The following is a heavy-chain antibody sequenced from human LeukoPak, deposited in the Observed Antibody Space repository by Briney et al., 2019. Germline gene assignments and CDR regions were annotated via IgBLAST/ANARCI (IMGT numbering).Heavy chain of an antibody. CDR3: ARDGPPYVLRSY. CDR1: EFTFTTYW. D-gene: IGHD2-21*01. V-gene: IGHV3-7*01. J-gene: IGHJ4*02. CDR2: INQDGTEK. Sequence: PGGSLRLSCAASEFTFTTYWMSWVRQAPGKGLEWVANINQDGTEKYYVDSVKGRFTISRDNSKNTLYLQMNSLRAEDTAVYYCARDGPPYVLRSYWGQGTLVTVSS.